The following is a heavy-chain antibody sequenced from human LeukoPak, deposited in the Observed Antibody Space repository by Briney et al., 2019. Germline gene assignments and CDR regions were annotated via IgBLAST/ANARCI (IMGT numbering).Heavy chain of an antibody. V-gene: IGHV1-8*01. Sequence: ASVKVSCKASGYTFTNYDINWVRQATGQGLEWMGWMNPNSGNTGYAQKFQGRVTMTRNTSMTTAYMELSSLRSEDTAVYYCARGPYGTGSHFDFWGQGTLVTVSS. CDR3: ARGPYGTGSHFDF. D-gene: IGHD3-10*01. CDR2: MNPNSGNT. CDR1: GYTFTNYD. J-gene: IGHJ4*02.